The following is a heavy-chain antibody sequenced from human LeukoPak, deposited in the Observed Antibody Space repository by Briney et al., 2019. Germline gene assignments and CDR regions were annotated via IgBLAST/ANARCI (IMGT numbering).Heavy chain of an antibody. Sequence: GGSLRLSCAASGFIFSAYGMHWVRQAPGKGLEWVTFLSYDGSDKYYGDSVKGRFTISRDNSKNTLYLEMNSLRPEDTAVYYCAKDSIRYLDHWGQGTLVTVSS. CDR1: GFIFSAYG. J-gene: IGHJ4*02. V-gene: IGHV3-30*18. CDR2: LSYDGSDK. CDR3: AKDSIRYLDH. D-gene: IGHD3-9*01.